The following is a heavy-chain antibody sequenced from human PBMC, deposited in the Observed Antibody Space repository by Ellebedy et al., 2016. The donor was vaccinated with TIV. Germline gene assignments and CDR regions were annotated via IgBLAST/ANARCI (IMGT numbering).Heavy chain of an antibody. D-gene: IGHD6-6*01. V-gene: IGHV1-46*03. J-gene: IGHJ5*02. CDR3: TRSSGGQYRETWFDP. CDR1: GYTFTNYY. Sequence: ASVKVSCXASGYTFTNYYIHWARQAPGQGLEWMGFFNPSGDTATYAQKFQGRVTMTGDTSTSTVYMELSSLRSDDTGVYYCTRSSGGQYRETWFDPWGQGTLVTVSS. CDR2: FNPSGDTA.